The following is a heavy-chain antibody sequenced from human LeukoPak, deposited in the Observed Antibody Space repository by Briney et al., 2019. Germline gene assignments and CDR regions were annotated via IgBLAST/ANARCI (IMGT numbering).Heavy chain of an antibody. D-gene: IGHD1-1*01. V-gene: IGHV3-23*01. CDR2: ISGSGGST. CDR1: GFTVSSNY. J-gene: IGHJ6*03. CDR3: AKSPYDGPSNYYMDV. Sequence: GGSLRLSCAASGFTVSSNYMSWVRQAPGKGLEWVSAISGSGGSTFYADSVKGRFTISRDNSKNTLYMQMNSLRAEDTAVYYCAKSPYDGPSNYYMDVWGKGTTVTISS.